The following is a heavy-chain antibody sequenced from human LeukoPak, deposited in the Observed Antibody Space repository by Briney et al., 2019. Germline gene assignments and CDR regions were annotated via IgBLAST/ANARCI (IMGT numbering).Heavy chain of an antibody. D-gene: IGHD3-22*01. J-gene: IGHJ4*02. Sequence: GGSLRLSCAASGFIFTDYWMNWVRQAPGKGLEWVAFIRYDGSNKYYADSVKGRFTISRDNSKNTLYLQMNSLRAEDTAVYYCAKDTYYYDSSGYSECLDYWGQGTLVTVSS. CDR1: GFIFTDYW. CDR3: AKDTYYYDSSGYSECLDY. V-gene: IGHV3-30*02. CDR2: IRYDGSNK.